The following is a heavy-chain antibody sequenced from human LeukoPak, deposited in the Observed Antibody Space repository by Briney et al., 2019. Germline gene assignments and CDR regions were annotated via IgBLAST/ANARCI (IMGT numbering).Heavy chain of an antibody. CDR3: TTGPFDYYGSASYLANGMDV. J-gene: IGHJ6*02. Sequence: WIRQPPGKGLEWIGRIKSKTDGGTTDYTAPVKGRFTISRDDSKNTLYLQMNSLKTEDTAVYYCTTGPFDYYGSASYLANGMDVWGQGTTVTVSS. CDR2: IKSKTDGGTT. V-gene: IGHV3-15*01. D-gene: IGHD3-10*01.